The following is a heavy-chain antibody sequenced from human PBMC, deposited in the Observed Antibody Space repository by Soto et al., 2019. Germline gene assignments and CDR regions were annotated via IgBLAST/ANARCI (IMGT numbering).Heavy chain of an antibody. CDR3: ARGVSAGVDY. Sequence: GASVKVSCKASGYSFTSLDINWVRQTAGQGLEWMGWMQPSTGRTGYAQKFQGRVTMTRGTSINTAYMGLTTLTSDDTAFYYCARGVSAGVDYWGQGTLVTVSS. V-gene: IGHV1-8*01. D-gene: IGHD1-26*01. CDR2: MQPSTGRT. CDR1: GYSFTSLD. J-gene: IGHJ4*02.